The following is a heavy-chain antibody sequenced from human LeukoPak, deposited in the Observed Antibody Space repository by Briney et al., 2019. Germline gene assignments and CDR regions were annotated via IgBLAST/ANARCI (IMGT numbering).Heavy chain of an antibody. CDR3: ARDFGGFGELLLGYFHY. V-gene: IGHV3-48*03. D-gene: IGHD3-10*01. CDR2: ISSSGSTI. J-gene: IGHJ4*02. Sequence: GGSLRLSCAASGFTFSNYEMNRVRQAPGKGLEWVSYISSSGSTIYYADSVKGRFTISRDNAKNSLYLQMNSLRAEDSAVYYCARDFGGFGELLLGYFHYWGQGTLVTVSS. CDR1: GFTFSNYE.